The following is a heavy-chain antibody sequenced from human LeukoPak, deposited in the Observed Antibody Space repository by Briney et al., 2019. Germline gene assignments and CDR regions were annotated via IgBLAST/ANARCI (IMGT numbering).Heavy chain of an antibody. V-gene: IGHV3-48*04. Sequence: GGSLRLSCAASGFTFSSYSMNWVRQAPGKGLEWVSYISSSSSTIYYADSVKGRFTISRDNAKNSLYLQMNSLRAEDTAVYYCARGYYYDSSGYYYPSYYFDYWGQGTLVTVSS. D-gene: IGHD3-22*01. CDR2: ISSSSSTI. J-gene: IGHJ4*02. CDR1: GFTFSSYS. CDR3: ARGYYYDSSGYYYPSYYFDY.